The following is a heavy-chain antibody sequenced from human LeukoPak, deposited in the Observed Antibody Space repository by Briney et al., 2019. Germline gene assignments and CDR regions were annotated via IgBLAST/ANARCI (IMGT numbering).Heavy chain of an antibody. Sequence: ASMKVSCKASGYTFTGYYMHWVRQAPGQGLQWMGWINPNSGDVNYAQKFQDRVTMTRDTSITTAYMELSRLRSDDTAVYYCAREGNMVRGVGGFDYWGQGTLVTVSS. CDR3: AREGNMVRGVGGFDY. V-gene: IGHV1-2*02. CDR1: GYTFTGYY. J-gene: IGHJ4*02. CDR2: INPNSGDV. D-gene: IGHD3-10*01.